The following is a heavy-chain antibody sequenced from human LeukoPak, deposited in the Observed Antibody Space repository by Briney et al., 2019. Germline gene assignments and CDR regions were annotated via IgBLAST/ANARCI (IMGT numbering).Heavy chain of an antibody. D-gene: IGHD3-3*01. J-gene: IGHJ4*02. CDR1: GFTFSSYG. V-gene: IGHV3-30*02. Sequence: GGSLRLSCAASGFTFSSYGMHWVRQAPGKGLVWVAFIRYDGSDKYYADSVEGRFTISRDNSKKTLYLQMNSLRTEDTAVYYCAKVLRFLEWFTSPLDYWGQGTLVTVSS. CDR3: AKVLRFLEWFTSPLDY. CDR2: IRYDGSDK.